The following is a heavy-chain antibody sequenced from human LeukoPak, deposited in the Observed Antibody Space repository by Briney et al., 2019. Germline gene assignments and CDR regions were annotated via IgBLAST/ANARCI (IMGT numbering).Heavy chain of an antibody. CDR1: GGSISSYY. CDR3: ARLAVAGTVWVDY. Sequence: SETLSLTCTVSGGSISSYYWSWIRQPPGKGLEWIGYIYYSGSTNYNPSLKSRVTISVDTSKNRFSLKLSSVTAADTAVYYCARLAVAGTVWVDYWGQGTLVTVSS. D-gene: IGHD6-19*01. V-gene: IGHV4-59*12. CDR2: IYYSGST. J-gene: IGHJ4*02.